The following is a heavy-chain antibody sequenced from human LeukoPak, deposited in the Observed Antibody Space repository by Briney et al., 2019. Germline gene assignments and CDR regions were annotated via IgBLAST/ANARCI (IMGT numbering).Heavy chain of an antibody. CDR2: ISGYNGNT. Sequence: ASVKVSCKASGYTFTNYGISWVRQAPGRGLEWMGWISGYNGNTNYAQKLQGRVTMTTDTSTSTAYMELRSLRSDDTAVYYCARVVAAPVGWFDPWGQGTLVTVSS. V-gene: IGHV1-18*01. J-gene: IGHJ5*02. CDR1: GYTFTNYG. CDR3: ARVVAAPVGWFDP. D-gene: IGHD2-15*01.